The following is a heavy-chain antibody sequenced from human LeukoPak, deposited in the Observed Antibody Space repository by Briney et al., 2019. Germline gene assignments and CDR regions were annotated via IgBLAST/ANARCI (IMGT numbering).Heavy chain of an antibody. Sequence: SVKVSCKASGGTFSSYAISWVRQAPGQGLEWMGRIIPILGIANYAQKFQGRVTITADKSTSTAYMELSSQRSEDTAVYYCARGLYDYGGNSYYFDYWGQGTLVTVSS. CDR2: IIPILGIA. D-gene: IGHD4-23*01. V-gene: IGHV1-69*04. J-gene: IGHJ4*02. CDR1: GGTFSSYA. CDR3: ARGLYDYGGNSYYFDY.